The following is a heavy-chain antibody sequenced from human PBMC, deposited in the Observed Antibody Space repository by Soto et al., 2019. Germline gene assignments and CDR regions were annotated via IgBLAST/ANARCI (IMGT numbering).Heavy chain of an antibody. J-gene: IGHJ6*02. V-gene: IGHV4-59*01. CDR1: GGSISSYY. Sequence: QVQLQESGPGLVKPSETLSLTCTVSGGSISSYYWSWIRQPPGKGLEWIGYIYYSGSTNYNPSLKSRVTISVDTSKNQFSLKLSSVTAADTAVYYCARETYSSSWSYGMDVWGQGTTVTVSS. CDR3: ARETYSSSWSYGMDV. CDR2: IYYSGST. D-gene: IGHD6-13*01.